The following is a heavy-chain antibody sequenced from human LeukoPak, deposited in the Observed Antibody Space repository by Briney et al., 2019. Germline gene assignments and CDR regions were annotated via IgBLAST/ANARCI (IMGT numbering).Heavy chain of an antibody. D-gene: IGHD3-3*01. Sequence: PSETLSLTCTVSGGSISSYYWSWIRQPPGKGLEWIGYIYYSGSTNYNPSLKSRVTIPVDTSKNQFSLKLSSVTAADTAVYYCAREASYDFWSGYLPFDPWGQGTLVTVSS. CDR1: GGSISSYY. J-gene: IGHJ5*02. CDR2: IYYSGST. V-gene: IGHV4-59*01. CDR3: AREASYDFWSGYLPFDP.